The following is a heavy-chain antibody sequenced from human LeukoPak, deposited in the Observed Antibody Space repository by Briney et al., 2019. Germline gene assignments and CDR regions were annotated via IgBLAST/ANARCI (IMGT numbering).Heavy chain of an antibody. D-gene: IGHD5-12*01. CDR3: ARGPYSGYYFDY. V-gene: IGHV4-39*01. J-gene: IGHJ4*02. Sequence: SETLSLTCTVSGDSISSGPYYWGWIRQPPGKGLEWIGTIYYSMRTFYNPSLKSRVAISVDTSKNQFSLKLRSVTAADTAVYYCARGPYSGYYFDYWGQGTLVTVSS. CDR1: GDSISSGPYY. CDR2: IYYSMRT.